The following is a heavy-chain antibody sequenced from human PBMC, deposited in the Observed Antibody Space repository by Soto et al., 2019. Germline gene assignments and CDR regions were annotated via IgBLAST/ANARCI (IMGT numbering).Heavy chain of an antibody. Sequence: GGSLRLSCVASGFRFTNCRKSWVRQAPGKRLERVANIKPDGSDKAYADCVKGRFTISRDNAKNSVFLQMNSLRAEDTAVYYCARDPGYYAFTVGGQGRMVTVSS. CDR3: ARDPGYYAFTV. J-gene: IGHJ3*01. V-gene: IGHV3-7*01. CDR2: IKPDGSDK. CDR1: GFRFTNCR. D-gene: IGHD1-26*01.